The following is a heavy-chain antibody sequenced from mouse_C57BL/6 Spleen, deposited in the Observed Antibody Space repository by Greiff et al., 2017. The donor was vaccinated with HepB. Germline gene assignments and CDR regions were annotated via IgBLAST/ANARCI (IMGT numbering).Heavy chain of an antibody. CDR1: GYTFTSYW. CDR3: ARSVTTVVANYFDY. J-gene: IGHJ2*01. V-gene: IGHV1-52*01. D-gene: IGHD1-1*01. CDR2: IDPSDSET. Sequence: VRPGSSVKLSCKASGYTFTSYWMHWVKQRPIQGLEWIGNIDPSDSETHYNQKFKDKATLTVDKSSSTAYMQLSSLTSEDSAVYYCARSVTTVVANYFDYWGQGTTLTVSS.